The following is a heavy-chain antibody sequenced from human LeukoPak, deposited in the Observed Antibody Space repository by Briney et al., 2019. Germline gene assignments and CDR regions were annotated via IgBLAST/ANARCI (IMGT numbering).Heavy chain of an antibody. CDR2: ISGSGDST. CDR1: GFIFSSYG. D-gene: IGHD2-15*01. CDR3: AKAGAVVVVAAKYFDY. J-gene: IGHJ4*02. V-gene: IGHV3-23*01. Sequence: PGGSLRLSCAASGFIFSSYGMRWVRQAPGKGLEWVSAISGSGDSTYYADSVKGRFTISRDNSKNTLYLQMNSLRAEDTAVYYCAKAGAVVVVAAKYFDYWGQGTLVTVSS.